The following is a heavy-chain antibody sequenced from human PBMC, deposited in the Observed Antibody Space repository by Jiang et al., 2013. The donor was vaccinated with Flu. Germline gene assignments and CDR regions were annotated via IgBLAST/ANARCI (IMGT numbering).Heavy chain of an antibody. CDR1: GGSISSSSYY. J-gene: IGHJ4*02. CDR2: IYYSGST. V-gene: IGHV4-39*01. Sequence: GLVKPSETLSLTRTVSGGSISSSSYYWGWIRQPPGKGLEWIGSIYYSGSTYYNPSLKSRVTISVDTSKNQFSLKLSSVTAADTAVYYCASMGGYYRSVDYWGQGTLVTVSS. CDR3: ASMGGYYRSVDY. D-gene: IGHD3-3*01.